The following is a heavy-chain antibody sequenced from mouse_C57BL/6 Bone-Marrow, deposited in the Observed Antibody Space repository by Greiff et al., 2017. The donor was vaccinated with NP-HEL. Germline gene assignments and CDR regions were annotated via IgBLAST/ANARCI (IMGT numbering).Heavy chain of an antibody. CDR3: ARGAGSSWYFDV. CDR1: GYTFTDYY. D-gene: IGHD1-1*01. Sequence: VQLQQSGAELVRPGASVKLSCKASGYTFTDYYINWVKQRPGQGLEWIARIYPGSGNTYYNEKFKGKATLTAEKSSSTSYMQLSSLTSEDSAVYFCARGAGSSWYFDVWGTGTTVTVSS. V-gene: IGHV1-76*01. CDR2: IYPGSGNT. J-gene: IGHJ1*03.